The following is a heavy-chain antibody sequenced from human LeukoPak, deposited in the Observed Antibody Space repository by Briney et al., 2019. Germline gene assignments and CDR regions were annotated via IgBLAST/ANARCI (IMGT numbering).Heavy chain of an antibody. Sequence: PSETLSPTCTVSGGSISSYYWSWIRQPPGKGLEWIGYIYYSGSTNYNPSLKSRVTISVDTSKNQFSLKLSSVTAADTAVYYCARDTAAAGIWNWFDPWGQGTLVTVSS. D-gene: IGHD6-13*01. V-gene: IGHV4-59*01. CDR2: IYYSGST. J-gene: IGHJ5*02. CDR3: ARDTAAAGIWNWFDP. CDR1: GGSISSYY.